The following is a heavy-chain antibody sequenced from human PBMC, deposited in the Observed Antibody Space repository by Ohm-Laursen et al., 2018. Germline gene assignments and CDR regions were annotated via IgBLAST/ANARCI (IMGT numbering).Heavy chain of an antibody. CDR2: IWYDGSNK. CDR1: GFSFSHYG. V-gene: IGHV3-33*01. J-gene: IGHJ6*02. D-gene: IGHD5-12*01. CDR3: ARDVAHGGYGFGMDV. Sequence: SLRLSCAASGFSFSHYGMHWVRQAPGKGLEWVVVIWYDGSNKYYADSVKGRFTISRDNSKNTLYLQMNSLRAEDTAVYYCARDVAHGGYGFGMDVWGQGTTVTVSS.